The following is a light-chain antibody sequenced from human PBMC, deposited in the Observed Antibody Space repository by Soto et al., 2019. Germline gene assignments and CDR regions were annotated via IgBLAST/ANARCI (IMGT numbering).Light chain of an antibody. V-gene: IGKV1-5*01. CDR1: QSISSS. Sequence: IQMTQSPSTVSASVGDRVTITCRASQSISSSLAWYQQKPGKAPKVLIYDASSLDSGVPSRFSGSGYGTEFTLPVSSLQPGDLATYSCQQYESYPYSFGQGTKLEIK. J-gene: IGKJ2*01. CDR2: DAS. CDR3: QQYESYPYS.